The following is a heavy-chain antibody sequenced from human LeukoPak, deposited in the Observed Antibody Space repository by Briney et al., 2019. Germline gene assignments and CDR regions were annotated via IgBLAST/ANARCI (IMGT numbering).Heavy chain of an antibody. V-gene: IGHV3-53*01. J-gene: IGHJ4*02. Sequence: GGSLRLSCAASGFTVSSNYMTWVRQAPGKGLEWVSVIYSGGGTYYADSVKGRFTISRDNFKNTLYLQMNSLRAEDTALYYCAKGLPGFGDLLDVWNYWGQGILVTVSS. CDR3: AKGLPGFGDLLDVWNY. CDR1: GFTVSSNY. CDR2: IYSGGGT. D-gene: IGHD3-10*01.